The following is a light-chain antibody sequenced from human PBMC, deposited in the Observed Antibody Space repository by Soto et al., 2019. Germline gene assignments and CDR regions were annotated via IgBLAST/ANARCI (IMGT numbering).Light chain of an antibody. CDR3: QQYYRIPWT. CDR2: WAS. J-gene: IGKJ1*01. V-gene: IGKV4-1*01. CDR1: QSVLYSSNNNNF. Sequence: DIVMTQSPDSLAVSLGERATINCKSSQSVLYSSNNNNFLAWYQQKPGQPPKLLIYWASTRESGVPDRFSGSGSGTDFTLTISRLQAEDVAVYYCQQYYRIPWTFGQGTKVEIK.